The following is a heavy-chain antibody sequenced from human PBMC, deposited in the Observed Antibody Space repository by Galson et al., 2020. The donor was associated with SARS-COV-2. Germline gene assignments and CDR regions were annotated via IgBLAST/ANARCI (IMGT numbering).Heavy chain of an antibody. V-gene: IGHV3-21*01. CDR3: AREMHYYDSNHRIDACDI. Sequence: GGSLRLSCAASGFTFSSYSMNWVRQAPGKGLEWVSSISSSSSYIYYADSVKGRFTISRDNAKNSLYLQMNSLRAEDTAVYYCAREMHYYDSNHRIDACDIWGQGTMVTVSS. J-gene: IGHJ3*02. D-gene: IGHD3-22*01. CDR2: ISSSSSYI. CDR1: GFTFSSYS.